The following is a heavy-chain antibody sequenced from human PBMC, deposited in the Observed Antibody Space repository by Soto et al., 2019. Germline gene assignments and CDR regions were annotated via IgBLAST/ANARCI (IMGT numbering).Heavy chain of an antibody. CDR1: GFALSRYW. D-gene: IGHD2-21*01. V-gene: IGHV3-74*01. Sequence: QLVEFGGASVQPGGSLRLSCTASGFALSRYWMYWVRQVPGKGLVWVSHINSGGNITPYADSVRGRFTISRDNSKNTLSLDMHSLTSDDTAVYFCARSLWSPYFYYGLDVWGHGTTVTVSS. CDR2: INSGGNIT. J-gene: IGHJ6*02. CDR3: ARSLWSPYFYYGLDV.